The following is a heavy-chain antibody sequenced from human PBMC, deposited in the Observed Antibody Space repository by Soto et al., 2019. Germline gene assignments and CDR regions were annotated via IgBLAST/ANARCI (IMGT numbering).Heavy chain of an antibody. D-gene: IGHD3-3*01. CDR2: INHSGST. V-gene: IGHV4-34*01. J-gene: IGHJ5*02. CDR3: ARGFTIFGVVTYNWFDP. Sequence: SETLSLTCAVYGGSFSGYYWSWIRQPPGKGLEWIGEINHSGSTNYNPSLKSRVTISVDTSKNQFSLKLSSVTAADTAVYYCARGFTIFGVVTYNWFDPWGQGTLVTVSS. CDR1: GGSFSGYY.